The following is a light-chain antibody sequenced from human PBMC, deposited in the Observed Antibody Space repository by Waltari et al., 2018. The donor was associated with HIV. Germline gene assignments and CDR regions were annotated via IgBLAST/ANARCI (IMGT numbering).Light chain of an antibody. Sequence: SQSPGPLSVSPGERATLSCLANHNLGNEFLAWYQQRAGQAPRLLSSRISTRAADTPGRFSGSGSGADFTLTISRVEPEDFAVYYCQHYGGSPYTFGQGT. V-gene: IGKV3-20*01. CDR1: HNLGNEF. J-gene: IGKJ2*01. CDR2: RIS. CDR3: QHYGGSPYT.